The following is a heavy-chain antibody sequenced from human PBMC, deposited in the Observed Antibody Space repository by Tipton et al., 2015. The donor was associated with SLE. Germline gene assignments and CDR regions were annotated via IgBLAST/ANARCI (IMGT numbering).Heavy chain of an antibody. V-gene: IGHV4-34*01. CDR3: ARGGKVVAGTERDFDS. CDR2: INHSGST. CDR1: GGSFSGYY. D-gene: IGHD2-15*01. Sequence: TLSLTCAVYGGSFSGYYWSWIRQPPEKGLEWIGEINHSGSTNYNPSLKSRVTISVDTSKNQFSLELSSVTAADTAVYYCARGGKVVAGTERDFDSWGQGTPVTVSS. J-gene: IGHJ4*02.